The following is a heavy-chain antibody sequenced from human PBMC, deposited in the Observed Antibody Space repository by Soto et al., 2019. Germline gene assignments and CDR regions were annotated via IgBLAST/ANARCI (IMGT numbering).Heavy chain of an antibody. D-gene: IGHD3-22*01. V-gene: IGHV3-74*01. J-gene: IGHJ6*04. Sequence: EVQLVESGGGLAQPGGSLRLSCAASGFTFSSYWMHWVRQAPGKGLVWVSRINSDGSSTSYADSVKGRFTISRDNAKNHLYLQRNSLRVEDTGVYYCARAGHYYEGLLDVWGKGTTVTLSS. CDR1: GFTFSSYW. CDR2: INSDGSST. CDR3: ARAGHYYEGLLDV.